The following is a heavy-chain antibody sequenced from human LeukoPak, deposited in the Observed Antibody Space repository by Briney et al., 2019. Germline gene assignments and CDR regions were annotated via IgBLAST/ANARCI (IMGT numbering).Heavy chain of an antibody. J-gene: IGHJ4*02. CDR1: GFTFSSCA. Sequence: PGRSLRLSCAASGFTFSSCAMHWVRQAPGKGLEWVAVISYDGSNKYYADSVKGRFTISRDNSKNTLYLQMNSLRAEDTAVYYCARESGGGFDYWGQGTLVTVSS. D-gene: IGHD2-8*02. CDR3: ARESGGGFDY. V-gene: IGHV3-30*01. CDR2: ISYDGSNK.